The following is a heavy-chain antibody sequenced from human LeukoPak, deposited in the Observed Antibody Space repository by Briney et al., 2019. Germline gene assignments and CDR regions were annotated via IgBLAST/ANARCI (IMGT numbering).Heavy chain of an antibody. CDR1: GFTFSSYG. CDR2: IQYDGSNK. J-gene: IGHJ4*02. V-gene: IGHV3-30*02. CDR3: AKVGIDYGDYVPAY. D-gene: IGHD4-17*01. Sequence: PGGSLRLSCAASGFTFSSYGMHWVRQAPGKGLEWVAFIQYDGSNKYYADSVKGRFTISRDNSKNTLYVQMHSLTAEDTAVYYCAKVGIDYGDYVPAYWGQGTLVTVSS.